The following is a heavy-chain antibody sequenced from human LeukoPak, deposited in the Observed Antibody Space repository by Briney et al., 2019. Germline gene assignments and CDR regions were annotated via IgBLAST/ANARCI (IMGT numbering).Heavy chain of an antibody. V-gene: IGHV3-23*01. Sequence: PGGSLRLSCACSGFTFSNYAMMWVRQAPGKGLEWVSTITGDGGATIYSDSVQGRLTISRDNSKSMVYLHLNSLRVDDTAVYFCAKGKATSAVDWFDPWGQGTLVTVSS. J-gene: IGHJ5*02. CDR3: AKGKATSAVDWFDP. D-gene: IGHD6-19*01. CDR1: GFTFSNYA. CDR2: ITGDGGAT.